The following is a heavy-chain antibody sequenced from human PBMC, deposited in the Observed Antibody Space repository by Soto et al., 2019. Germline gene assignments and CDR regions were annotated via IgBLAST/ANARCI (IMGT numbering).Heavy chain of an antibody. CDR3: ARRLIAAAYSYYYGMDV. V-gene: IGHV5-10-1*01. CDR1: GYSFTSYW. CDR2: IDPSDSYT. D-gene: IGHD6-13*01. J-gene: IGHJ6*02. Sequence: RGESLKISCKGSGYSFTSYWISWVRQVPGKGLEWMGRIDPSDSYTNYSPSFQGHVTISADKSISTAYLQWSSLKASDTATYYCARRLIAAAYSYYYGMDVWGQGTTVTVSS.